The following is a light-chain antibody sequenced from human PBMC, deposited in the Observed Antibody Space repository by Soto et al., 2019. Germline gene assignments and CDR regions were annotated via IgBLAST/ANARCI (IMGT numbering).Light chain of an antibody. CDR1: STDVDTYNF. J-gene: IGLJ1*01. V-gene: IGLV2-14*03. Sequence: QSALTQPASVSGSPGQSITISCSGISTDVDTYNFVSWYQLHPGEAPKVLIYDVNSRPSGVSHRFSGSRSGNTASLTISGLQADDVSHYSCSSHTYGLTLYVSGTGTMLTVL. CDR3: SSHTYGLTLYV. CDR2: DVN.